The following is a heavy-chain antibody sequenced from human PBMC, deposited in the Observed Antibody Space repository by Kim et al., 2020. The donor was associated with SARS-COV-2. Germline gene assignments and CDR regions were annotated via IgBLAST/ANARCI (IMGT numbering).Heavy chain of an antibody. D-gene: IGHD3-9*01. J-gene: IGHJ5*02. V-gene: IGHV1-2*04. Sequence: ASVKVSCKASGYTFTGYYMHWVRQAPGQGLEWMGWINPNSGGTNYAQKFQGWVTMTRDTSISTAYMELSRLRSDDTAVYYCARETPRYYDILTGPTRGFDPWGKGTLVTVSS. CDR1: GYTFTGYY. CDR2: INPNSGGT. CDR3: ARETPRYYDILTGPTRGFDP.